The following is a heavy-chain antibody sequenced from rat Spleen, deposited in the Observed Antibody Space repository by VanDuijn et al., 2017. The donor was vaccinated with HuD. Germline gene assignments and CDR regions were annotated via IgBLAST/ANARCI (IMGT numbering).Heavy chain of an antibody. Sequence: QVQLKESGPDLVQPSQTLSLTCTVSGFSLSNYGVIWVRQPPGKGLEWIAAVSTGGNTYYNSALKSRLSISRDTSTSQVFLKMNSLQTEDTAIYFCTRERVPGFAFYFDYWGQGVMVTVSS. CDR1: GFSLSNYG. CDR2: VSTGGNT. J-gene: IGHJ2*01. CDR3: TRERVPGFAFYFDY. D-gene: IGHD1-4*01. V-gene: IGHV2S8*01.